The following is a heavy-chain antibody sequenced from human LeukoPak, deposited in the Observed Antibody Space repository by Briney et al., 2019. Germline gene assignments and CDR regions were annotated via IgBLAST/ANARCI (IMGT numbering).Heavy chain of an antibody. CDR2: IYYSGST. CDR1: GGSISSSSYY. V-gene: IGHV4-39*01. J-gene: IGHJ4*02. Sequence: SETLSLTCTVSGGSISSSSYYWGWIRQPPGKGLEWIGSIYYSGSTYYNPSLKSRVTISVDTSKNQFSLKLSSVTAADTAVYYCARHAMIAFGAGGGWGQGTLVTVSS. CDR3: ARHAMIAFGAGGG. D-gene: IGHD3-16*01.